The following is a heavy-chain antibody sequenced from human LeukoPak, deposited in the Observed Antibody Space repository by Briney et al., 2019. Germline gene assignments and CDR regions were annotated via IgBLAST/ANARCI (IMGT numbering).Heavy chain of an antibody. Sequence: QPGGSLRLSCAASGFTFSSYAMSWVRQAPGKGLEWVSAISGSGGSTYYADSVKGRFTISRDNSKNTLYLQMNSLRAEDTAVYYCAKMGGADYGDYPDAFDIWGQGTMVTVSS. J-gene: IGHJ3*02. V-gene: IGHV3-23*01. D-gene: IGHD4-17*01. CDR2: ISGSGGST. CDR3: AKMGGADYGDYPDAFDI. CDR1: GFTFSSYA.